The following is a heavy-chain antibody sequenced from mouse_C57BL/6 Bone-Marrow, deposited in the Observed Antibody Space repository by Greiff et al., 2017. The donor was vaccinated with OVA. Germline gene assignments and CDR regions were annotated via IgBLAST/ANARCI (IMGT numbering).Heavy chain of an antibody. D-gene: IGHD1-1*02. V-gene: IGHV5-6*01. J-gene: IGHJ2*01. CDR3: ARHGGNYHYFDY. Sequence: EVQLPQSGGDLVKPGGSLKLSCAASGFTFSSYGMSWVRQTPDKRLEWVATISSGGSYTYYPDSVKGRFTISRDNAKNTLYLQMSSLKSEDTAMYYCARHGGNYHYFDYWGQGTTLTVSS. CDR1: GFTFSSYG. CDR2: ISSGGSYT.